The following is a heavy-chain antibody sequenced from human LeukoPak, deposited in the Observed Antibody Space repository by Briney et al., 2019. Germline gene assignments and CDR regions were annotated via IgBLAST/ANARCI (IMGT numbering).Heavy chain of an antibody. CDR2: IYHSGST. Sequence: PSETLSLTCAVSGGSISSGGYSWSWIRQPPGKGLEWIGYIYHSGSTYYNPSLKSRVTISVDRSKNQFSLKLSSVTAADTAVYYCARGVGLFSYGSLTPLTYFDYWGQGTLVTVSS. D-gene: IGHD5-18*01. V-gene: IGHV4-30-2*01. CDR3: ARGVGLFSYGSLTPLTYFDY. J-gene: IGHJ4*02. CDR1: GGSISSGGYS.